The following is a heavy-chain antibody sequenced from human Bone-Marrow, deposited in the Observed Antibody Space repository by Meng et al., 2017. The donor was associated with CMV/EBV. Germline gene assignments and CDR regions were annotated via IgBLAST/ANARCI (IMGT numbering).Heavy chain of an antibody. V-gene: IGHV1-69*04. CDR2: IIPILGIA. D-gene: IGHD6-13*01. J-gene: IGHJ4*02. CDR1: GGTFSSYT. Sequence: SVQVSCKASGGTFSSYTISWVRQAPGQGLEWMGRIIPILGIANYAQKFQGRVTITADKSTSTAYTELSSLRSEDTAVYYCARDPVIAAAGTFGFEFDYWGQGTLVTVSS. CDR3: ARDPVIAAAGTFGFEFDY.